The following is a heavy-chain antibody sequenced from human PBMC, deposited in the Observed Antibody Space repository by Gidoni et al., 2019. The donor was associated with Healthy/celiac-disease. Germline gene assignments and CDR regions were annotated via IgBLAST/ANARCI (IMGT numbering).Heavy chain of an antibody. CDR2: INHSGST. CDR1: GGSFSGYY. J-gene: IGHJ4*02. CDR3: ARGRSPRRWLQLMDYFDY. Sequence: QVQLQQWGAGLLKPSETLSLTCAVYGGSFSGYYWSWIRQPPGKGLEWIGEINHSGSTNYNPSLKSRVTISVDTSKNQFSLKLSSVTAADTAVYYCARGRSPRRWLQLMDYFDYWGQGTLVTVSS. D-gene: IGHD2-8*01. V-gene: IGHV4-34*01.